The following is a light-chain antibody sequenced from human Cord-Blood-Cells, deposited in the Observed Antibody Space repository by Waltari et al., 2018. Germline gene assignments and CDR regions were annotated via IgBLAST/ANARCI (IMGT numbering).Light chain of an antibody. Sequence: QSALTQPPSASGSPGQSVTIPCTGTSSDVGGYNYVSWYQQHPGKAPKLMIYEVSKRPSGVPDRFSGSMSGNTASLTVSGLQAEDEADYYCSSYAGSNNYVFGTGTKVTVL. CDR1: SSDVGGYNY. V-gene: IGLV2-8*01. J-gene: IGLJ1*01. CDR3: SSYAGSNNYV. CDR2: EVS.